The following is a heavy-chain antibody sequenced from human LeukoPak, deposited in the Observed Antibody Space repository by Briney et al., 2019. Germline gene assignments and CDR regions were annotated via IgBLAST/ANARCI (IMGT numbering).Heavy chain of an antibody. CDR2: IYHSGST. J-gene: IGHJ6*03. CDR1: GYSISSGYY. Sequence: SETLSLTCTVSGYSISSGYYWGWLRQPPGKGLEWIGEIYHSGSTNYNPSLKSRVTISVDKSKNQFSLKLSSVTAADTAVYYCARGGYGSGSYYYYYYYMDVWGKGTTVTVSS. V-gene: IGHV4-38-2*02. D-gene: IGHD3-10*01. CDR3: ARGGYGSGSYYYYYYYMDV.